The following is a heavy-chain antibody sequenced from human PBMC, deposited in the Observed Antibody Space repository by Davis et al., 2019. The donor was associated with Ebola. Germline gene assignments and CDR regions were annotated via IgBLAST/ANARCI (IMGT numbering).Heavy chain of an antibody. V-gene: IGHV4-59*12. CDR2: IYYSGST. CDR3: ARGDFDWLRVGMDV. Sequence: SETLSLTCTVSGGSISSYYWSWIRQPPGKGLEWIGYIYYSGSTYYNPSLKSRVTISVDTSKNQFSLKLSSVTAADTAVYYCARGDFDWLRVGMDVWGQGTTVTVSS. J-gene: IGHJ6*02. CDR1: GGSISSYY. D-gene: IGHD3-9*01.